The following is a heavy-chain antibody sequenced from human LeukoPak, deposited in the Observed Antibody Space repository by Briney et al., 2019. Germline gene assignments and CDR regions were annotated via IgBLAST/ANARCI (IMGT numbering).Heavy chain of an antibody. Sequence: PSETLSLTCTVSGSSISSYYWSWIRQPPGKGLEWIGYIYYSGSTNYNPSLKSRVTISVDTSKNQFSLKLSSVTAADTAVYYCARHMSPNYYDSSGYHDQSGMDVWGQGTTVTVSS. V-gene: IGHV4-59*08. D-gene: IGHD3-22*01. CDR1: GSSISSYY. CDR2: IYYSGST. CDR3: ARHMSPNYYDSSGYHDQSGMDV. J-gene: IGHJ6*02.